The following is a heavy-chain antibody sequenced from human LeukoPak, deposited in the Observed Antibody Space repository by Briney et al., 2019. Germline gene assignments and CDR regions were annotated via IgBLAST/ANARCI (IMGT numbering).Heavy chain of an antibody. CDR1: GGSISSYY. Sequence: SETLSLTCTVSGGSISSYYWNWIRQPPGKGLEWIGYIFYSGNTNYNPSLKSRVSISVDTSKNQFSLKLSSLTAADTNIHYCARQREAAAGTLAYWGHGTLVTVSS. D-gene: IGHD6-13*01. CDR3: ARQREAAAGTLAY. CDR2: IFYSGNT. V-gene: IGHV4-59*08. J-gene: IGHJ4*01.